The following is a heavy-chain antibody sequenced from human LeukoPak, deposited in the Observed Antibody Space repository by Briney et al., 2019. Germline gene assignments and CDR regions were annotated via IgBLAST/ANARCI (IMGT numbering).Heavy chain of an antibody. CDR2: MLSDGSAK. CDR1: EFIFSGFA. J-gene: IGHJ6*02. CDR3: ASLVDV. V-gene: IGHV3-30*04. Sequence: GGSLRLSCTASEFIFSGFALHWVRQAPGEGLEWVAAMLSDGSAKNYADSVKGRSTISRDTSKNTLYLQMDRLRPEDTAVYYCASLVDVWGQGTTVTVSS.